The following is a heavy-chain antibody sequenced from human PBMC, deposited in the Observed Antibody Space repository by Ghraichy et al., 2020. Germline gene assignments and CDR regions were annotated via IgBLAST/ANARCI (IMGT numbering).Heavy chain of an antibody. CDR2: ISGSGRNT. D-gene: IGHD1-1*01. J-gene: IGHJ3*01. V-gene: IGHV3-23*01. Sequence: GGSLRLSCAASGFTFSTYAMSWVRQAPGKGLEWVSRISGSGRNTYYADSVKGRFTISRDNSKNALELQMNSLRAEDTAVYYCAATSHGFDFWGQGTMVSVSS. CDR1: GFTFSTYA. CDR3: AATSHGFDF.